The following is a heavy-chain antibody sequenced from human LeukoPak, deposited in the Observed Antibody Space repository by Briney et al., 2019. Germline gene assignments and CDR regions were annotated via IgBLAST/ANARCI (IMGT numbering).Heavy chain of an antibody. D-gene: IGHD3-10*01. CDR1: GGSISSSSYY. J-gene: IGHJ4*02. CDR3: ARDKGGSGSYRVDY. V-gene: IGHV4-39*07. Sequence: PSETLSLTCTVSGGSISSSSYYWGWIRQPPGKGLEWIGSIYYSGSTYYNPPLKSRVTISVDTSKNQFSLKLSSVTAADTAVYYCARDKGGSGSYRVDYWGQGTLVTVSS. CDR2: IYYSGST.